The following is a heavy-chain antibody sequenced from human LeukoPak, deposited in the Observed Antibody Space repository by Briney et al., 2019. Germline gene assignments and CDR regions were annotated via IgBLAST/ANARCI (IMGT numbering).Heavy chain of an antibody. V-gene: IGHV3-53*01. CDR1: AFTVSSNY. J-gene: IGHJ4*02. CDR2: IYSGGST. D-gene: IGHD2-15*01. CDR3: ARDRRYCSGSSCYSGVDY. Sequence: GGSLRLSCAAYAFTVSSNYMTWVRQAPGKGLEWVSVIYSGGSTYYGDSVKGRFTISRDNSKNTLYLQMNSLRAEDTAVYYCARDRRYCSGSSCYSGVDYWGQGTLVTVSS.